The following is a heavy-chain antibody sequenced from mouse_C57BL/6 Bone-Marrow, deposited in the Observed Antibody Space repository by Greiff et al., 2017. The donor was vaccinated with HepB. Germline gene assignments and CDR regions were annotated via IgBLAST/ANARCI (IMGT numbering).Heavy chain of an antibody. Sequence: VQLQQSGPELVKPGASVKISCKASGYAFSSSWMNWVKQRPGKGLEWIGRIYPGDGDTNYNGKFKGKATLTADKSSSTAYMQLSSLTSEDSAVYFCAEYYGSRRYFDVWGTGTTVTVSS. CDR2: IYPGDGDT. V-gene: IGHV1-82*01. J-gene: IGHJ1*03. D-gene: IGHD1-1*01. CDR3: AEYYGSRRYFDV. CDR1: GYAFSSSW.